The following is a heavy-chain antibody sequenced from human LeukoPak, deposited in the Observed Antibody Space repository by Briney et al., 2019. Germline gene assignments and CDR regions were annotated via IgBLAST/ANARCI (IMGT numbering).Heavy chain of an antibody. Sequence: TSETLSLTCTVSGGSISNYYWSWIRQPPGKGLEWIGYIYYSGSTKYNPSLKSRVTISVDTSKNQFSLKLSSVTAADTAVYYCARIRRGSDSWGQGTLVTVSS. V-gene: IGHV4-59*12. D-gene: IGHD2-21*01. CDR3: ARIRRGSDS. CDR1: GGSISNYY. J-gene: IGHJ5*02. CDR2: IYYSGST.